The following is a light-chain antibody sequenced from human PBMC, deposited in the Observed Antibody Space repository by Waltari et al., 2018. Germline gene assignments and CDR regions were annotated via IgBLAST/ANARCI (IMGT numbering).Light chain of an antibody. J-gene: IGKJ1*01. CDR2: VTS. CDR1: QSIGGW. V-gene: IGKV1-5*03. CDR3: QQYQDYPWT. Sequence: DIQMTQSPSIMSASVGDRVTITCRASQSIGGWLAWYQQKPGKAPNLLIYVTSILQSGVPSRFSGSGSGTEFTLTISSRQPDDFATYYCQQYQDYPWTFGQGTRVDI.